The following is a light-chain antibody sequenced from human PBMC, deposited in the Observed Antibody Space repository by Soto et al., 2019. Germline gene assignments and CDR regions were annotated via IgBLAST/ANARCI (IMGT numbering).Light chain of an antibody. V-gene: IGKV3-20*01. CDR3: QQYDNSPLT. CDR2: TAS. J-gene: IGKJ1*01. Sequence: EIVLTQSPGTLSLSPGEGATLSCRASQSLSRNYLAWYQHKPGQAPRLLIYTASNRATGVPPRFSGSGSGTDFTLTISRLEPEDFALYYCQQYDNSPLTFGQGPKVEI. CDR1: QSLSRNY.